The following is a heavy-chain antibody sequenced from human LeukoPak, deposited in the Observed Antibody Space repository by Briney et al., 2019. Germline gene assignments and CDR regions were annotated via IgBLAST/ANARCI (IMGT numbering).Heavy chain of an antibody. CDR3: ARDPLRFGELFGNWFDP. D-gene: IGHD3-10*01. V-gene: IGHV1-18*01. Sequence: ASVKVSCKASGYTFTSYGISWVRQALGQGLEWMGWISAYNGNTNYAQKVQGRVTMTTDTSTSTAYMELRSLRSDDTAVYYCARDPLRFGELFGNWFDPWGQGTLVTVSS. J-gene: IGHJ5*02. CDR1: GYTFTSYG. CDR2: ISAYNGNT.